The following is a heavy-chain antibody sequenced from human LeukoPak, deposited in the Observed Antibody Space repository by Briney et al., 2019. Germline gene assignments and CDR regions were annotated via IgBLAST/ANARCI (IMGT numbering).Heavy chain of an antibody. CDR3: ARDLYGAERGY. CDR2: IYSGGST. V-gene: IGHV3-53*01. Sequence: GVSLRLSCTASGFTVSSNYMHWVRQAPGKGLEWVSVIYSGGSTYYSASVKGRFTISRHNSKNTLYLQMNSLRAEDTAVYYCARDLYGAERGYWGQGTLVTVSS. CDR1: GFTVSSNY. D-gene: IGHD4-17*01. J-gene: IGHJ4*02.